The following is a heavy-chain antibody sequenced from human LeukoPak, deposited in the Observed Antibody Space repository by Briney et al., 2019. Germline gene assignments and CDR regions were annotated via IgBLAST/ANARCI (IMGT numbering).Heavy chain of an antibody. D-gene: IGHD3-10*01. CDR3: AREVPNKYYYGSGSYSDY. CDR1: GFTFSSYW. V-gene: IGHV3-7*01. Sequence: GGSLRLSCAASGFTFSSYWMTWVRQAPGKGLEWVANIKQEGSEKYYVDSVKGRFTISRDNAKNSLYLQMNSLRAEDTAVYYCAREVPNKYYYGSGSYSDYWGQGTLVTVSS. J-gene: IGHJ4*02. CDR2: IKQEGSEK.